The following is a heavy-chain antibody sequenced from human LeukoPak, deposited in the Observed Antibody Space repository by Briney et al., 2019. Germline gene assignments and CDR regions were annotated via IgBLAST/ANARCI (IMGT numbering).Heavy chain of an antibody. CDR3: AKSNYFDSGGYYFFDY. D-gene: IGHD3-22*01. CDR1: GFTFSKYA. V-gene: IGHV3-23*01. J-gene: IGHJ4*02. Sequence: GGSLRLSCAASGFTFSKYAMTWVRQAPGKGLEWVSGISVSGGSTNYADSVKGRFTISRDNSKNTLYLQMNSLRAEDTAVYYCAKSNYFDSGGYYFFDYWGQGTLVTVS. CDR2: ISVSGGST.